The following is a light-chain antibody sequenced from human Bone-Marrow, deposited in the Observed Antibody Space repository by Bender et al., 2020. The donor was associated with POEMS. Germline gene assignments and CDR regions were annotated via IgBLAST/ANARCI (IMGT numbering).Light chain of an antibody. CDR2: SDN. V-gene: IGLV1-44*01. Sequence: QSVLTQPPSASGTPGQRVTISCSGGSSNIGSKTVNWYQQLPGMAPKLLIYSDNQRPSGVPDRISGSKSGTSASLAISGLQTEDEADYYCAAWDDRLNGWVFGGGTKLTVL. CDR1: SSNIGSKT. CDR3: AAWDDRLNGWV. J-gene: IGLJ3*02.